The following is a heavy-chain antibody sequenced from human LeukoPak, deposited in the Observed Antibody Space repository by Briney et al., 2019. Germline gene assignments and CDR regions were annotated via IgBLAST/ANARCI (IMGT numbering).Heavy chain of an antibody. D-gene: IGHD5-12*01. J-gene: IGHJ4*02. V-gene: IGHV4-38-2*02. CDR1: GYSISSGYY. CDR2: IYYSGST. CDR3: ARRALSGYAANYFDY. Sequence: SETLSLTCTVSGYSISSGYYWGWIRQPPGKGLEWIGSIYYSGSTYYNPSLKSRVTISVDTSKNQFSLKLSSVTAADTAVYYCARRALSGYAANYFDYWGQGTLVTVSS.